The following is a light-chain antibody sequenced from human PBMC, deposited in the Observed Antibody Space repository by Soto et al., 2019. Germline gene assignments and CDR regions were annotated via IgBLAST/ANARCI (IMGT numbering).Light chain of an antibody. CDR3: QQRSNWPWT. V-gene: IGKV3D-20*02. CDR2: DAS. J-gene: IGKJ1*01. Sequence: ENVLTQSPGTLSLSPGEGATLSCRSSQSVTSSFLAWYQQKPGQAPRLLIYDASNRATGIPVRFSGSGSGTDYTLTITNLEPEDFAIYYCQQRSNWPWTFGQGTKVDIK. CDR1: QSVTSSF.